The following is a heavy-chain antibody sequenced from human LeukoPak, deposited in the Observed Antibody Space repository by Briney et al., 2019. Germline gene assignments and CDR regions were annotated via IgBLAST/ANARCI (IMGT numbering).Heavy chain of an antibody. D-gene: IGHD6-19*01. J-gene: IGHJ6*03. CDR1: GFTFSSYS. CDR3: AKTASRGVARTHNYYYYSMDV. V-gene: IGHV3-21*04. Sequence: PGGSLRLSCAASGFTFSSYSMNWVRQAPGKGLEWVSSISSSSSYIYYADSVKGRFTISRDNAKNSVYLQMNSLRADDTAVYYCAKTASRGVARTHNYYYYSMDVPGNGTPVT. CDR2: ISSSSSYI.